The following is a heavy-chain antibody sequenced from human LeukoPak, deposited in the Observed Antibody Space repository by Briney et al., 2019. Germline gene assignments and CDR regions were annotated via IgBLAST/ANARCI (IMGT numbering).Heavy chain of an antibody. J-gene: IGHJ3*02. CDR1: GGSFSGYY. V-gene: IGHV4-34*01. Sequence: SETLSLTCAVYGGSFSGYYWSWIRQPPGKGLEWIGEINHSGSTNYNPSLKSRVTISVDTSKNQFSLKLSSVTAADTAVYYCAVEMATILGDAFDIRGQATMVTVSS. CDR3: AVEMATILGDAFDI. CDR2: INHSGST. D-gene: IGHD5-24*01.